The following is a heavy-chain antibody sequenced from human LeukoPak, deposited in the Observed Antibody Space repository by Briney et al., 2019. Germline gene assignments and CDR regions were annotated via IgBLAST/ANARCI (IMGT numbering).Heavy chain of an antibody. Sequence: GASVKVSCKASGYTFTSYYMHWVRQAPGQGLEWMGIINPSGGSTSYAQKFQGRVTMTRDMSTSTVYMELSSLRSEDTAVYYCATVDPSSWGLRYYFDYWGQGTLVTVSS. V-gene: IGHV1-46*01. J-gene: IGHJ4*02. D-gene: IGHD4-17*01. CDR2: INPSGGST. CDR3: ATVDPSSWGLRYYFDY. CDR1: GYTFTSYY.